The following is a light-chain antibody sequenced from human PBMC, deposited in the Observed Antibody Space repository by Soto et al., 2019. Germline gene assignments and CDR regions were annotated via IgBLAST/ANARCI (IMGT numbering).Light chain of an antibody. Sequence: IRWAQCPACLSTSVGDRSTIKCRASQDIAIYLAWYQQKPGEAPKLLIYAASTLYGGVPSRFSGSGSDRIRARTIATVYAVDCSTYFEVQVRMCPSNFSGGTKVDIK. V-gene: IGKV1-9*01. CDR1: QDIAIY. J-gene: IGKJ4*01. CDR2: AAS. CDR3: VQVRMCPSN.